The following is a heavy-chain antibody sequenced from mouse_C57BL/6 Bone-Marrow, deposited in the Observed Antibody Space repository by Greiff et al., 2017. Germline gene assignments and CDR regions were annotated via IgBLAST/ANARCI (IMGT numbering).Heavy chain of an antibody. CDR2: INPSSGYT. J-gene: IGHJ3*01. D-gene: IGHD1-1*01. V-gene: IGHV1-7*01. CDR3: ARYYYGSSNPFAY. CDR1: GYTFTSYW. Sequence: QVQLQQSGAELAKPGASVKLSCKASGYTFTSYWMHWVKPRPGQGLEWIGYINPSSGYTKYNQKFKDKATLTADKSSSTAYMQLSSLTYEDSAVYYCARYYYGSSNPFAYWGQGTLVTVSA.